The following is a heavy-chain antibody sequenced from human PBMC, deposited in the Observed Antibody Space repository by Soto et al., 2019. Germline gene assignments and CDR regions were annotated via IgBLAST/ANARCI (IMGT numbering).Heavy chain of an antibody. CDR2: IDPSDSYT. J-gene: IGHJ5*02. CDR3: ARQPELLLWFGEPWFDP. CDR1: GYSFTSYW. D-gene: IGHD3-10*01. Sequence: PGESLKISCKGSGYSFTSYWISWVRQMPGKGLEWMGRIDPSDSYTNYSPSFQGHVTISADKSISTAYLQWSSLKASDTAMYYCARQPELLLWFGEPWFDPWGQGTLVTVSS. V-gene: IGHV5-10-1*01.